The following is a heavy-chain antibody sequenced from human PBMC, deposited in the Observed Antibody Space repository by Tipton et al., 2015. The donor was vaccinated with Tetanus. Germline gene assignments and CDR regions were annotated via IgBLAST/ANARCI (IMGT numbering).Heavy chain of an antibody. V-gene: IGHV3-53*01. CDR3: ARSISAGSVWPYEH. D-gene: IGHD6-13*01. J-gene: IGHJ4*02. CDR2: IHTGGNT. Sequence: SLRLSCAISGFSVSSNYLTWVRQAPGKGLEWVSVIHTGGNTYYADSVKGRFTISRDNAKNSLYLQMNSLRAEDTAVYYCARSISAGSVWPYEHWGQGTLVTVSS. CDR1: GFSVSSNY.